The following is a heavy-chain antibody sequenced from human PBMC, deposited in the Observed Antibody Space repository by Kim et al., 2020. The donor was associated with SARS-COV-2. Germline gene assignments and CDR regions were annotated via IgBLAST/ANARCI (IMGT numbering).Heavy chain of an antibody. Sequence: SETLSLTCAVSGASISGYWSWIRQPPGKSLEWIAYVYHTGSASYNPSLRSRVTISVDTSRNHISLKLTSLTAADTAIYYCARLDYGDYDEAFDLWDPGTLVTVSS. CDR2: VYHTGSA. J-gene: IGHJ3*01. D-gene: IGHD4-17*01. V-gene: IGHV4-59*08. CDR1: GASISGY. CDR3: ARLDYGDYDEAFDL.